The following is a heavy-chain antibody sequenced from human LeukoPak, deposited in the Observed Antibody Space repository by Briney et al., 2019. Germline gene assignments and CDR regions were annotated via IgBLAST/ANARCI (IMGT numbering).Heavy chain of an antibody. J-gene: IGHJ4*02. CDR3: ARDYYDRSGYYYFDY. CDR2: ISSSGSTI. V-gene: IGHV3-11*01. Sequence: GGSLRLSCAASGFTFSDYDMSWIRQAPGKGLEWVSYISSSGSTIYYADSVKGRFTISRDNAKNSLYLQMNSLRAEDTAMYYCARDYYDRSGYYYFDYWGQGTLVTVSS. D-gene: IGHD3-22*01. CDR1: GFTFSDYD.